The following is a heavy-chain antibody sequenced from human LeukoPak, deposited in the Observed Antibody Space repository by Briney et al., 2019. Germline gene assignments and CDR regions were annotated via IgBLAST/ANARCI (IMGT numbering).Heavy chain of an antibody. CDR2: AFYRSQWYN. J-gene: IGHJ4*02. CDR3: AREEAGTYGFEY. CDR1: GDSVSSNSAA. Sequence: SQTLSLTCAIFGDSVSSNSAAWNWIRQSPSRGPEWLGRAFYRSQWYNDYAFSVKGRIAINPDTSKNHFSLQLNSVTPEDTAVYYCAREEAGTYGFEYWGQGTLVTVSS. D-gene: IGHD3-10*01. V-gene: IGHV6-1*01.